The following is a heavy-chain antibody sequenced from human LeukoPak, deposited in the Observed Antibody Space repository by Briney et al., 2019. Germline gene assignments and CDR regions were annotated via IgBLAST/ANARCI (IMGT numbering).Heavy chain of an antibody. CDR1: GGSFSGYY. V-gene: IGHV4-34*01. J-gene: IGHJ2*01. CDR2: ISHSGST. D-gene: IGHD5/OR15-5a*01. Sequence: SETLSLTCAVYGGSFSGYYWSWIRQPPGKGLEWIGEISHSGSTSYNPSLKSRVTISVDTSKNQFSLKLSSVTAADTAVYYCARVYLRARYFDLWGRGTLVTVSS. CDR3: ARVYLRARYFDL.